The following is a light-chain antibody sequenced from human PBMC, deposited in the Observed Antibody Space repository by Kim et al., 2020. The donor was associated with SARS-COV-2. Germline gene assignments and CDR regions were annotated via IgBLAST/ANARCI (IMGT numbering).Light chain of an antibody. CDR2: GSS. CDR3: ASRDNWLNTLYV. V-gene: IGLV1-44*01. Sequence: QSVLTQPPSVSGAPGQRVTISCSGRTSNIGSNAVDWYQQLPGRAPTLLIYGSSQRPSGVPDRFSGSKSGTSASLGISGLQSEDEADYYCASRDNWLNTLYVFGTGTKVTVL. CDR1: TSNIGSNA. J-gene: IGLJ1*01.